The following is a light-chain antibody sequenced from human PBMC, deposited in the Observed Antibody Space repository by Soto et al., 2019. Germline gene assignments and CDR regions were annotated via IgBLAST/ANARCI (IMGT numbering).Light chain of an antibody. CDR1: SSDVGTYTL. J-gene: IGLJ1*01. V-gene: IGLV2-23*02. CDR3: SSYAGAITFYV. Sequence: LTRPASVSGSPGQSITISCTGTSSDVGTYTLVSWYQQHPGKAPKLVIYEVNKRPAGVSKRFSGPKSGDTASLTISGLQAEDEADYYCSSYAGAITFYVFGTGTKVTVL. CDR2: EVN.